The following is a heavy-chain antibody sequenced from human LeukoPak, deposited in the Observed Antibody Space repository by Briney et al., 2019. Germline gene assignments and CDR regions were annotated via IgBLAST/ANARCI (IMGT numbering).Heavy chain of an antibody. CDR1: GYTFTTYW. CDR3: GREGSDYGDFDY. Sequence: KHGESLKISCRGSGYTFTTYWIAWVRQMPGKGLEWMGLIYPGDSDTRYSPSFQGQVTFSADKSVNTAYLEWSSLKASDTAMYYCGREGSDYGDFDYWGQGTLVTVSS. CDR2: IYPGDSDT. D-gene: IGHD4-17*01. J-gene: IGHJ4*02. V-gene: IGHV5-51*01.